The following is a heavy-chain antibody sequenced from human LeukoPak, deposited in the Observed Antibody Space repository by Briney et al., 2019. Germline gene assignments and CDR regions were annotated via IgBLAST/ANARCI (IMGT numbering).Heavy chain of an antibody. CDR1: GFTFSSYG. CDR2: IWYDGSNK. J-gene: IGHJ4*02. CDR3: ARPYSSSWYYFDY. V-gene: IGHV3-33*01. Sequence: PGRSLRLSCAASGFTFSSYGMHWVRQAPGKGLEWVAVIWYDGSNKYYADSVEGRFTISRDKSKNTLYLQMNSLRAEDTAVYYCARPYSSSWYYFDYWGQGTLVTVSS. D-gene: IGHD6-13*01.